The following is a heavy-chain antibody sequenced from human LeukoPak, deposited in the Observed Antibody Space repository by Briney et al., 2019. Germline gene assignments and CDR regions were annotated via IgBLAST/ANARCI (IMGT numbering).Heavy chain of an antibody. D-gene: IGHD1-1*01. Sequence: GGSLRLSCAASGFTFSSYSMNWVRQAPGKGLEWVSYISSSSSTIYYADSVKGRFTISRDNAKNSLYLQMNSLRAEDTAVYYCARDAAQTVDAFDIWGQGTMVTVSS. J-gene: IGHJ3*02. CDR2: ISSSSSTI. CDR3: ARDAAQTVDAFDI. CDR1: GFTFSSYS. V-gene: IGHV3-48*04.